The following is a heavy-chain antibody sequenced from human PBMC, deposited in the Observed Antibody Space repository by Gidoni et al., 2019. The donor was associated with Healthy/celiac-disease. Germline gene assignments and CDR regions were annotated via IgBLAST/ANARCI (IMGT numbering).Heavy chain of an antibody. D-gene: IGHD6-19*01. CDR1: GGSISSRSYY. CDR3: ARTDKIAVAGTRYYYGMDV. Sequence: QLQLQESGPGLVKPSETLSLTCTVPGGSISSRSYYWGWIRQPPGKGLEWIGRIYYSGSTYYNPSLKSRVTIAVDTSKNQFSLKLSSVTAADTAVYYCARTDKIAVAGTRYYYGMDVWGQGTTVTVSS. CDR2: IYYSGST. V-gene: IGHV4-39*01. J-gene: IGHJ6*02.